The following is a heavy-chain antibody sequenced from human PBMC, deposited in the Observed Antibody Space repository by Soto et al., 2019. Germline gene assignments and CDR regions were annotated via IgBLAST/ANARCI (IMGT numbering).Heavy chain of an antibody. CDR1: GYAFTGYY. J-gene: IGHJ4*02. D-gene: IGHD3-10*01. CDR3: ARGTVWFGDPLPPMDY. CDR2: INPNSGGT. Sequence: ASVKVSCKASGYAFTGYYIHWVRQAPGQGLEWVGSINPNSGGTSYAQRLRAWVTMTRDTSISTAYMELSSLKSDDTALFYCARGTVWFGDPLPPMDYWGQGTLVTVSS. V-gene: IGHV1-2*04.